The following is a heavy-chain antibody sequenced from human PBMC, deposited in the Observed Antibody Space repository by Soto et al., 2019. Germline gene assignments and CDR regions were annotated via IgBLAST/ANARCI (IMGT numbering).Heavy chain of an antibody. CDR3: ASLPLNYYYGMDV. V-gene: IGHV3-48*02. CDR1: GFTFGNYA. J-gene: IGHJ6*02. Sequence: GGSLRLSCAACGFTFGNYAMTWVRQAPGKGLEWVSRISSSSSTIYYADSVKGRFTISRDNAKNSLYLQMNSLRDEDTAVYYCASLPLNYYYGMDVWGQGTTVTVSS. CDR2: ISSSSSTI.